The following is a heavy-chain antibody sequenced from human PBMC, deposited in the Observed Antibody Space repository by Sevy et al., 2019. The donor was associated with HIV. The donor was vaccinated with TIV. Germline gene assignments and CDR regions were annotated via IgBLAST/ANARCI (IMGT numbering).Heavy chain of an antibody. D-gene: IGHD6-6*01. Sequence: GGSLRLSCAASGFTFSSYSMNWVRQVPGKGLEWVSYISGISNYIYYADSVKGRFIISRDNAKDSLYLHMNSLRAEDTAIYYCARGVQTYDAFDIWGQGTMVTVSS. V-gene: IGHV3-21*01. CDR1: GFTFSSYS. CDR3: ARGVQTYDAFDI. CDR2: ISGISNYI. J-gene: IGHJ3*02.